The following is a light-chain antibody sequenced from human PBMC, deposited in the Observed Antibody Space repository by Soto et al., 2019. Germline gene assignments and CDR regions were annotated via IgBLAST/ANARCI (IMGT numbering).Light chain of an antibody. Sequence: QAVLTQSPSASASLGASVKLTCTLSSGHSTYAIAWHQQQTGKGPRYLMNLDSDGSHTKGDGIPDRFSGSSSGAERYLTISSLQSEDEADYYWQTWATGPPIVFGGGTKLTVL. V-gene: IGLV4-69*01. CDR2: LDSDGSH. CDR3: QTWATGPPIV. CDR1: SGHSTYA. J-gene: IGLJ2*01.